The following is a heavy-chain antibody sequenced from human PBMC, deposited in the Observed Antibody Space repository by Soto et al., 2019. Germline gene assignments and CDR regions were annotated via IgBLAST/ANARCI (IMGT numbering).Heavy chain of an antibody. D-gene: IGHD3-3*01. CDR2: IYYSGST. CDR3: ARAGVVITDYYYYYGMDV. CDR1: GGSISSADYY. Sequence: QVQLQESGPGLVKPSQTLSLTCTVSGGSISSADYYWNWIRQPPGKGLEWIGYIYYSGSTYYNPSLKSRLTISIDTSKKQFSLKLSSATAADTAVYYCARAGVVITDYYYYYGMDVWGQGTTVIVSS. V-gene: IGHV4-30-4*01. J-gene: IGHJ6*02.